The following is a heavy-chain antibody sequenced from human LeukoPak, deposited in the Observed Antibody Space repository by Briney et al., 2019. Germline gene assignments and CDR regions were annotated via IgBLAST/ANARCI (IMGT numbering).Heavy chain of an antibody. CDR1: GYTFTGYY. CDR2: INPNSGGT. V-gene: IGHV1-2*02. J-gene: IGHJ4*02. CDR3: ARGSTVRGVIITSSPDY. D-gene: IGHD3-10*01. Sequence: GASVKVSCKASGYTFTGYYMHWVRQAPGQGLEWMGWINPNSGGTNYAQKFQGRVTMTRDTSISTAYMELSGLRSDDTAVYYCARGSTVRGVIITSSPDYWGQGTLVTVSS.